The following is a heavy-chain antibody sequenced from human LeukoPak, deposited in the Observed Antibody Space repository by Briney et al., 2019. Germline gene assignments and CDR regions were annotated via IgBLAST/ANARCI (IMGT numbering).Heavy chain of an antibody. J-gene: IGHJ3*02. D-gene: IGHD5-24*01. V-gene: IGHV1-46*01. Sequence: ASVKVSCKASGYTFTSYYMHWVRQAPGQGLEWMGIINPSGGSTSYAQNFQGRVTMTGDTSTSTVYMELSSLRSEDTAVYYCARVRDGYNDAYDIWGQGTMVTVPS. CDR2: INPSGGST. CDR1: GYTFTSYY. CDR3: ARVRDGYNDAYDI.